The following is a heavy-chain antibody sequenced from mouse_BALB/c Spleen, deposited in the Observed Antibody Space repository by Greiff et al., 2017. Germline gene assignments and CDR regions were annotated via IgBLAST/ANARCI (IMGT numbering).Heavy chain of an antibody. V-gene: IGHV3-2*02. D-gene: IGHD2-1*01. CDR2: ISYSGST. Sequence: DVKLQESGPGLVKPSQSLSLTCTVTGYSITSDYAWNWIRQFPGNKLEWMGYISYSGSTSYNPSLKSRISITRDTSKNQFFLQLNSVTTEDTATYYCARWGGNYYFDYWGQGTTLTVSS. CDR1: GYSITSDYA. CDR3: ARWGGNYYFDY. J-gene: IGHJ2*01.